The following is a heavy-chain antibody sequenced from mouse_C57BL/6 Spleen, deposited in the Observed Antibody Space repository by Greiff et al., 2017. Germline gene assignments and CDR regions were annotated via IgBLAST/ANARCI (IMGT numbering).Heavy chain of an antibody. V-gene: IGHV5-16*01. J-gene: IGHJ1*03. CDR1: GFTFSDYY. CDR3: ARDIHYGSPWYFDV. D-gene: IGHD1-1*01. CDR2: INYDGSST. Sequence: EVQVVESEGGLVQPGSSMKLSCTASGFTFSDYYMAWVRQVPEKGLEWVANINYDGSSTYYLDSLKSRFIISRDNAKNILYLQMSSLKSEDTATYYCARDIHYGSPWYFDVWGTGTTVTVSS.